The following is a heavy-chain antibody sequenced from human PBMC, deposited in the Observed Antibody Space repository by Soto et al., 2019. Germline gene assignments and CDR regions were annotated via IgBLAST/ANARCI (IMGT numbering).Heavy chain of an antibody. D-gene: IGHD3-3*01. CDR1: GFTFSDYG. V-gene: IGHV3-33*01. CDR3: ARDDTIFGVVLLGVDH. CDR2: IWYDGSNT. Sequence: QVQLVESGGGVVQPGKSLRLSCAVSGFTFSDYGMHWVRQAPGKGLEWVAAIWYDGSNTYHTESVKGRFTISRDNSKNTLYLHMNSLRVEDTAVYYCARDDTIFGVVLLGVDHWGQGTLVAVSS. J-gene: IGHJ5*02.